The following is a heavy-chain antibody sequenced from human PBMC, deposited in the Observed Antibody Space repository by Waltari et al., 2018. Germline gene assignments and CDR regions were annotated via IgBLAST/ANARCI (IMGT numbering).Heavy chain of an antibody. D-gene: IGHD5-18*01. V-gene: IGHV3-7*01. J-gene: IGHJ4*02. CDR2: INHDGSGK. CDR3: ATSLDAAGND. Sequence: EVQLVESGGGWVQTGESLRLSCAASGLTFSSYWMSWIRQAPGKGLEWLANINHDGSGKFFLGSVKGRFTISRDNAKNSVYLQMNSLTGEDMAVYYCATSLDAAGNDWGQGTLVTVSS. CDR1: GLTFSSYW.